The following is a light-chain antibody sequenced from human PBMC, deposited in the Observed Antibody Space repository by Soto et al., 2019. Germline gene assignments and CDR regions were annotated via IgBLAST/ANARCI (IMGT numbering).Light chain of an antibody. J-gene: IGKJ1*01. CDR1: QTICSW. CDR2: KAS. CDR3: QHYNSYSEA. Sequence: DIQMTQSPSTLSGSVGDRVTITCRASQTICSWLAWYQQKPGKAPKLLIYKASTSKSGVPSRFSGSGSGTEFTLTISSLQPDDFATYYCQHYNSYSEAFGQGTKVDIK. V-gene: IGKV1-5*03.